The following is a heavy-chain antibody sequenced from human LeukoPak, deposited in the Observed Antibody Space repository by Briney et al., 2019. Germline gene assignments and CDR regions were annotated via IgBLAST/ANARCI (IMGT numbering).Heavy chain of an antibody. CDR1: GYSFTNYW. CDR3: ARTDAIAAAGTGFDY. CDR2: IYPGDSDT. D-gene: IGHD6-13*01. J-gene: IGHJ4*02. V-gene: IGHV5-51*01. Sequence: GESLKISCKGSGYSFTNYWIAWVRQMPGKGLEWMGIIYPGDSDTRYSPSFEGQVSISVDKSINTAYLQWSSLKASDTAIYYCARTDAIAAAGTGFDYWGQGTLVTVSS.